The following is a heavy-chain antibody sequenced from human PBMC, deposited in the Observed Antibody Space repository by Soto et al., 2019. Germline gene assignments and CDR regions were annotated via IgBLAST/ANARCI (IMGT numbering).Heavy chain of an antibody. Sequence: SVKVSCKASGGTFSSYTISWVRQAPGQGLEWMGRIIPILGIANYAQKFQGRVTMTTDKSTSTVYMELSSLRSEDTAVYYCARDSTSLTDYNWFDPWGQGTLVTVSS. CDR1: GGTFSSYT. V-gene: IGHV1-69*04. D-gene: IGHD2-2*01. CDR2: IIPILGIA. J-gene: IGHJ5*02. CDR3: ARDSTSLTDYNWFDP.